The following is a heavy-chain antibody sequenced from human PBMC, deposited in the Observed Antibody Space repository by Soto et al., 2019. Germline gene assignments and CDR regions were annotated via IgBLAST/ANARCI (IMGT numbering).Heavy chain of an antibody. Sequence: WETLWVTCAVYGGSFSGYKWSWIRQPPGKGLEWIGEIKHSGSTNYNPSLKSRVTITVDTSKNQFSLKLSSVTAADTAVYYCAGRAYYDFWSGYYRIDYWGQGTLVTVSS. CDR3: AGRAYYDFWSGYYRIDY. J-gene: IGHJ4*02. CDR1: GGSFSGYK. D-gene: IGHD3-3*01. V-gene: IGHV4-34*01. CDR2: IKHSGST.